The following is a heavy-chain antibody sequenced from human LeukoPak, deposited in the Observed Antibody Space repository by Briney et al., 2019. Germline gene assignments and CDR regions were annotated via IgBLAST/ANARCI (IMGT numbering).Heavy chain of an antibody. CDR2: ITPNGSEK. CDR1: RFTFITSW. Sequence: GGSLRLSCSASRFTFITSWMNWVRQAPGKGLDWVASITPNGSEKYYVDSVRGRFTISRDDDKNSVYLQVNSLRAEDTAVYYCARDRAYKAFDYWGQGNLVSVSS. V-gene: IGHV3-7*01. D-gene: IGHD5-24*01. CDR3: ARDRAYKAFDY. J-gene: IGHJ4*02.